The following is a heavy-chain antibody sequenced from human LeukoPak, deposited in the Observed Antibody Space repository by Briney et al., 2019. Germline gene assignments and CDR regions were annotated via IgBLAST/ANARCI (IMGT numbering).Heavy chain of an antibody. Sequence: GAALQISCKGSGYSFTNYWIGWGRQLPGKGLEGMGIIDPGDSDTRYRPSFQGQVTISADKSISTAYLQWSSLKASDTAMYYCARSYGSGSSFDYWGQGTLVTVSS. CDR3: ARSYGSGSSFDY. V-gene: IGHV5-51*01. J-gene: IGHJ4*02. CDR2: IDPGDSDT. CDR1: GYSFTNYW. D-gene: IGHD3-10*01.